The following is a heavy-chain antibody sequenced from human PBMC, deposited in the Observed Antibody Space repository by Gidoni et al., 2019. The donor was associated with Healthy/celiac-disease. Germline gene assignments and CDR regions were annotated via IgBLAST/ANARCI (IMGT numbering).Heavy chain of an antibody. J-gene: IGHJ3*02. V-gene: IGHV3-9*01. CDR1: GFTFDDYA. CDR3: AKVGLSDAFDI. CDR2: ISWNSGSI. Sequence: EVQLVESGGGLVQPGRSLSLSCAASGFTFDDYAMHWVRQAPGKGLEWVSGISWNSGSIGYADSVKGRFTISRDNAKNSLYLQMNSLRAEDTALYYCAKVGLSDAFDIWGQGTMVTVSS. D-gene: IGHD5-12*01.